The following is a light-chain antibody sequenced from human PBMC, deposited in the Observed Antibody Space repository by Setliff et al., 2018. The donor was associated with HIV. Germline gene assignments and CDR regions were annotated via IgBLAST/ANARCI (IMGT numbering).Light chain of an antibody. CDR2: DTS. CDR1: TGTVTSGHY. J-gene: IGLJ3*02. Sequence: QAVVTPEPSLTVSPGGTVTLTCGSITGTVTSGHYPYWFQQKPGQAPRTLIYDTSNKHSWTPARFSGSLLGGKAALTLSGAQPEDEAAYFCFLTYSGARRVFGGGTKVTVL. CDR3: FLTYSGARRV. V-gene: IGLV7-46*01.